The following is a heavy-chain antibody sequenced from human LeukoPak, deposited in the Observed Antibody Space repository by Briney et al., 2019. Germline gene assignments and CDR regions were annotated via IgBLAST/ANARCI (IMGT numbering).Heavy chain of an antibody. CDR2: ISGSGGST. CDR1: GFTFSSYA. J-gene: IGHJ4*02. CDR3: ALPGGSSWYSQFVY. D-gene: IGHD6-13*01. Sequence: GGSLRLSCAASGFTFSSYAMSWVRQAPGKGLEWVSAISGSGGSTYYADSVKGRFTISRDSSKNTLYLQMNSLRAEDTAVYYCALPGGSSWYSQFVYWGQGTLVTVSS. V-gene: IGHV3-23*01.